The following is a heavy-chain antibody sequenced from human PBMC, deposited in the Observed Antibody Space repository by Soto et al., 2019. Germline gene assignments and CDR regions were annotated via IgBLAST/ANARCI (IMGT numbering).Heavy chain of an antibody. CDR3: AALTSGQLWSSAYYYYGMDG. J-gene: IGHJ6*02. CDR1: GFTFTSSA. Sequence: QMQVVQSGPEVKKPGTSVKVSCKASGFTFTSSAVQWVRQPRGQRLEWIGWIVVGSGNTNYAQKFHDRVTITRDMSTSTAYMELSSLTSEDTAVYYCAALTSGQLWSSAYYYYGMDGWGQGTTVTVSS. D-gene: IGHD5-18*01. V-gene: IGHV1-58*01. CDR2: IVVGSGNT.